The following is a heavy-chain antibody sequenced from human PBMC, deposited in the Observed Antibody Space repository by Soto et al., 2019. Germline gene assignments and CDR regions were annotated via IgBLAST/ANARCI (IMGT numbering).Heavy chain of an antibody. J-gene: IGHJ2*01. V-gene: IGHV4-59*01. CDR1: GGSISSYY. D-gene: IGHD6-19*01. CDR3: ARGGSSGWSRYFDL. CDR2: IYYSGST. Sequence: QVQLQESGPGLVKPSETLSLTCTVSGGSISSYYWSWIRQPPGKGLEWIGYIYYSGSTNYNPSLKSRVTMSVDTSKTQFSLKLSSVTAADTAVYYCARGGSSGWSRYFDLWGRGTLVTVSS.